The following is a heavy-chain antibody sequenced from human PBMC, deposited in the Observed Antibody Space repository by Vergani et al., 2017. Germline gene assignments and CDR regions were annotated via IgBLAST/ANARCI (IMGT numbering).Heavy chain of an antibody. CDR2: IIPILGIA. CDR3: AKERAVAGTEQGLTDY. Sequence: QVQLVQSGAEVKKPGSSVKVSCKASGGTFSSYTISWVRQAPGQGLEWMGRIIPILGIANYAQKFQGRVTITADKSTSTAYMELNSLRAEDTAVYYCAKERAVAGTEQGLTDYWGQGTLVTVSS. D-gene: IGHD6-19*01. V-gene: IGHV1-69*08. CDR1: GGTFSSYT. J-gene: IGHJ4*02.